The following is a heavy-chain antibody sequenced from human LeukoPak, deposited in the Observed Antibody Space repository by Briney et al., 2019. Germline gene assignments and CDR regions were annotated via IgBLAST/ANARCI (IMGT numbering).Heavy chain of an antibody. J-gene: IGHJ4*02. CDR2: IYTSGTP. CDR3: ARGDDAAAAGSFDY. D-gene: IGHD6-13*01. V-gene: IGHV4-4*07. Sequence: SETLSLTCTVSGGSINSYYWSWIRQPPGKGLEWVGRIYTSGTPNYNPSLKSRVTISIDTSKNQFSLKLSSVTAADTAVYYCARGDDAAAAGSFDYWGQGTLVTVSS. CDR1: GGSINSYY.